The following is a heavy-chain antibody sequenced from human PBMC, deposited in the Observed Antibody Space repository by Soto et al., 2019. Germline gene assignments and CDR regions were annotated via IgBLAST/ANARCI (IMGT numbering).Heavy chain of an antibody. Sequence: EVQLVESGGGLVQPGRSLRLSCAASGFTFDDYAMHWVRQAPGKGLEWVSGISWNSGSIGYADSVKGRFNISRDNAKNSLYLQMNSLRGEDTALYYCAKDISPRNSWTLNDAFDIWGQGTMVTVSS. CDR2: ISWNSGSI. CDR1: GFTFDDYA. J-gene: IGHJ3*02. V-gene: IGHV3-9*01. D-gene: IGHD6-13*01. CDR3: AKDISPRNSWTLNDAFDI.